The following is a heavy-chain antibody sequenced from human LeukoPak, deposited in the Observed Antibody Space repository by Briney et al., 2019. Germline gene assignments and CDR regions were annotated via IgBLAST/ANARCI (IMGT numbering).Heavy chain of an antibody. CDR1: GYTFTSYD. V-gene: IGHV1-8*01. CDR3: ARDVKSIVGATYAFDY. J-gene: IGHJ4*02. CDR2: MNPNSGNT. Sequence: ASVKVSCKASGYTFTSYDINWVRQATGQGLEWMGWMNPNSGNTGYAQKFQGRVTMTRNTSISTAYMELSSLRSEDTAVYYCARDVKSIVGATYAFDYWGQGTLVTVSS. D-gene: IGHD1-26*01.